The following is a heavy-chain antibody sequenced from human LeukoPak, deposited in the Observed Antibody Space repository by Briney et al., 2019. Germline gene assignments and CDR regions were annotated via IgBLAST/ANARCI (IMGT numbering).Heavy chain of an antibody. CDR1: GFTFSSYA. Sequence: PGGSLRLSCAASGFTFSSYAMSWVRRAPGKGLEWVSAISGSGGSTYYADSVKGRFTISRDNSKNTLYLQMNSLRAEDTAVYYCAWMSSYGSGSLDLDYWGQGTLVTVSS. J-gene: IGHJ4*02. CDR3: AWMSSYGSGSLDLDY. CDR2: ISGSGGST. D-gene: IGHD3-10*01. V-gene: IGHV3-23*01.